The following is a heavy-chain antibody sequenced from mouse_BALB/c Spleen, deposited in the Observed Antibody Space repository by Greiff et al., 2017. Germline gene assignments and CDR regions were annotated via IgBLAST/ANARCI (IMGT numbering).Heavy chain of an antibody. CDR1: GFTFSSYA. Sequence: DVHLVESGGGLVKPGGSLKLSCAASGFTFSSYAMSWVRQTPEKRLEWVASISSGGSTYYPDSVKGRFTISRDNARNILYLQMSSLRSEDTAMYYCARGDYDYAMDYWGQGTSVTVSS. D-gene: IGHD2-4*01. CDR2: ISSGGST. CDR3: ARGDYDYAMDY. V-gene: IGHV5-6-5*01. J-gene: IGHJ4*01.